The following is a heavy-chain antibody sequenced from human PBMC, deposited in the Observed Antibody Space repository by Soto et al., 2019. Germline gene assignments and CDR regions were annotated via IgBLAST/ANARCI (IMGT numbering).Heavy chain of an antibody. CDR2: IYPGDSDT. J-gene: IGHJ2*01. V-gene: IGHV5-51*01. CDR1: GYSFTSYW. D-gene: IGHD5-18*01. CDR3: ARHPGYSYGPLTLYFDL. Sequence: PGESLKISCKGSGYSFTSYWIGWVRQMPGKGLEWMGIIYPGDSDTRYSPSFQGQVTISADKSISTAYLQWSSLKASDTAMYYCARHPGYSYGPLTLYFDLWGRGTLVTVSS.